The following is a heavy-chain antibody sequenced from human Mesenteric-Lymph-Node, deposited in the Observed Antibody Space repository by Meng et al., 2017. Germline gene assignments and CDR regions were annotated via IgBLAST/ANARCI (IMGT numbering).Heavy chain of an antibody. CDR3: ARDYCGGDCYSGGTWFDS. V-gene: IGHV4-31*03. Sequence: QVRLQESGPGLVKPSQTLSLTCTVSGGSISSGGYYWSWIRQHPGKGLEWIGYIYYSGITYYNPSLKSRVTISVDTSKNQFSLKLSSVTAADTAVYYCARDYCGGDCYSGGTWFDSWGQGTLVTVSS. D-gene: IGHD2-21*02. CDR1: GGSISSGGYY. CDR2: IYYSGIT. J-gene: IGHJ5*01.